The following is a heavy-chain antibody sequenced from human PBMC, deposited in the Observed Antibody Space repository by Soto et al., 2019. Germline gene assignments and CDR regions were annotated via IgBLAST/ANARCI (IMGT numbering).Heavy chain of an antibody. CDR2: IWYDGSSK. V-gene: IGHV3-33*01. Sequence: GSLRLSCAASGFTFSSYGMHWVRQAPGKGLEWVAVIWYDGSSKYYADSVKGRFTISRDNAKNTLYLQMNSLRAEDTAVYYCARFEVVPAAMFYYYYYMDVWGKGTTVTVSS. J-gene: IGHJ6*03. CDR3: ARFEVVPAAMFYYYYYMDV. CDR1: GFTFSSYG. D-gene: IGHD2-2*01.